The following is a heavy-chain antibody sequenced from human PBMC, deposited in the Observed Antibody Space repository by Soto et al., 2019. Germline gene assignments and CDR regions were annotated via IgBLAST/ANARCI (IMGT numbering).Heavy chain of an antibody. CDR1: GFTFRSYA. CDR3: AKGMSGSYSYNWFDP. CDR2: IGGSGDST. V-gene: IGHV3-23*01. Sequence: EVQLLESGGGLVQPGGSLRLSCAASGFTFRSYAMSWVRQAPGKGLEWVSAIGGSGDSTFYADSVKGRFTISRDNSKNTLYLPMNSLRAEDTAVYYCAKGMSGSYSYNWFDPWGQGTLVTVSS. D-gene: IGHD1-26*01. J-gene: IGHJ5*02.